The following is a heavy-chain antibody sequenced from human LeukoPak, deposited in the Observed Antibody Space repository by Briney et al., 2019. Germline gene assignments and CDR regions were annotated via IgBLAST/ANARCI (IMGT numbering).Heavy chain of an antibody. CDR3: VRDRDYAFDF. CDR1: GFTFSYYS. V-gene: IGHV3-48*02. J-gene: IGHJ3*01. Sequence: GGSLRLSCAASGFTFSYYSMNWVRQAPGKGLEWISYGNTDGTISYADSVKGRFTISRDNAENSLHLQMNSLRDEDTAVYFCVRDRDYAFDFWGQGTMVTVSS. CDR2: GNTDGTI.